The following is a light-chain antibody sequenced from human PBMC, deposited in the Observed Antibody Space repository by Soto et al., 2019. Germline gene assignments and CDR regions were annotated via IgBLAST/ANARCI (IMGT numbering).Light chain of an antibody. CDR3: QQYGSSLIT. CDR1: QSISIY. J-gene: IGKJ5*01. Sequence: TQSTSSLSASFGDRVTITCRASQSISIYLAWYQQKPGQAPRLLIYGASSRATGIPDRFSGSGSGTDFTLTISRLEPEDFAVYYCQQYGSSLITFGQGTRLEIK. CDR2: GAS. V-gene: IGKV3-20*01.